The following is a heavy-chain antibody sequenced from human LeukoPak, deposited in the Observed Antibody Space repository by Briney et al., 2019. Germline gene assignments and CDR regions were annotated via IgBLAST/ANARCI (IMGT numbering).Heavy chain of an antibody. J-gene: IGHJ4*02. CDR1: GGTFSSYA. CDR2: IIPILGIA. D-gene: IGHD3-10*01. Sequence: SVKVSCKASGGTFSSYAISWVRQAPGQGLEWMGRIIPILGIANYAQKFQGRVTITADKSTSTAYMELSSLRSEDTAVYYCARGYGSGSYYTYYFDYWGQGTLVTVSS. CDR3: ARGYGSGSYYTYYFDY. V-gene: IGHV1-69*04.